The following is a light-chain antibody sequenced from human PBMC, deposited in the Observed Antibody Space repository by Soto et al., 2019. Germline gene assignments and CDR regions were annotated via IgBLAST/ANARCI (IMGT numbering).Light chain of an antibody. J-gene: IGKJ5*01. V-gene: IGKV3-20*01. Sequence: EIGRTQSPTTRSVSPGEGFDRAWRASQSVNSDLAWYQQKPGQAPRLLIYGASNRATGIPDRFSGSGSGTDFTLTISRLEPEDFAMYYCHQYGISPPVTFGQGTRLEIK. CDR2: GAS. CDR1: QSVNSD. CDR3: HQYGISPPVT.